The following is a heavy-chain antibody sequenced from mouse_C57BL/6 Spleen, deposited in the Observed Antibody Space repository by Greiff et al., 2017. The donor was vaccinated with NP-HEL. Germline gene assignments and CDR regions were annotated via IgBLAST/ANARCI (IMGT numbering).Heavy chain of an antibody. CDR2: IYPGSGST. J-gene: IGHJ3*01. Sequence: QVQLQQPGAELVKPGASVKMSCKASGYTFTSYWITWVKQRPGQGLEWIGDIYPGSGSTNYNEKFKSKATLTVDTSSSTAYMQLSSLTSEDSAVXFCARSVYCSCSLAAYWGQGTLVTVSA. CDR1: GYTFTSYW. V-gene: IGHV1-55*01. CDR3: ARSVYCSCSLAAY. D-gene: IGHD1-1*01.